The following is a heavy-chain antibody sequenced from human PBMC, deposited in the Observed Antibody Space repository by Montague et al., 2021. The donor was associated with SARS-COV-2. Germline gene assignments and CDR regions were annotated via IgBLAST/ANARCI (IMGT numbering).Heavy chain of an antibody. J-gene: IGHJ6*02. CDR3: ARGDVVVVAANDYYYGMDV. CDR1: GGSISSYY. V-gene: IGHV4-59*01. CDR2: IYYSGST. D-gene: IGHD2-15*01. Sequence: SETLSLTCTVSGGSISSYYWSWTRQPPGKGLEWIGYIYYSGSTNYNPSLESRVTISVDTSKNQFSLKLNSVTAADTAVYYCARGDVVVVAANDYYYGMDVWGQGTTVTVSS.